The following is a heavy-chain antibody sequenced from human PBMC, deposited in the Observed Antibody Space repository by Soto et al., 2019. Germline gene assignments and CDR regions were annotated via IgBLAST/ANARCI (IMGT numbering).Heavy chain of an antibody. J-gene: IGHJ3*02. Sequence: SVKVSCKASGGTFSSYAISWVRQAPGQGLDWMGGIIPIFGTANYAQKFQGRVTITADKSTSTAYMELSSLRSEDTAVYYCARVSYYDSSGYQAQRAFDIWGQGTMVTVSS. D-gene: IGHD3-22*01. CDR3: ARVSYYDSSGYQAQRAFDI. V-gene: IGHV1-69*06. CDR2: IIPIFGTA. CDR1: GGTFSSYA.